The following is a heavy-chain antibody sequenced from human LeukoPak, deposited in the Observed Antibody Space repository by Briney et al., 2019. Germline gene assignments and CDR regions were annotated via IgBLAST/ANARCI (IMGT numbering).Heavy chain of an antibody. Sequence: GGSLRLSCVGSGFTFSTYNMHWVRQAPGKGLEWVSTISSSSSSGSYKYYADSVKGRFTISRDNAKNSLYLQMNSLRAEDTAVYYCARANDYGDYPEPVYWGQGTLVTVSS. V-gene: IGHV3-21*01. CDR3: ARANDYGDYPEPVY. CDR2: ISSSSSSGSYK. CDR1: GFTFSTYN. J-gene: IGHJ4*02. D-gene: IGHD4-17*01.